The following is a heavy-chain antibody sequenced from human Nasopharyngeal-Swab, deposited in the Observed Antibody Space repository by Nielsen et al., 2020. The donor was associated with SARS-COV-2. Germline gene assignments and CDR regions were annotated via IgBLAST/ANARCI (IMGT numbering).Heavy chain of an antibody. CDR3: ARAYDNSGDGFDT. CDR1: GFTFSSYA. D-gene: IGHD3-22*01. V-gene: IGHV3-23*01. CDR2: ISGSGGST. Sequence: GESLKISCAASGFTFSSYAMSWVRQAPGKGLEWVSAISGSGGSTYYADSVKGRFTISRDNSKNMLYLQMNSLRAEDTAVYYCARAYDNSGDGFDTWGQGTMVTVSS. J-gene: IGHJ3*02.